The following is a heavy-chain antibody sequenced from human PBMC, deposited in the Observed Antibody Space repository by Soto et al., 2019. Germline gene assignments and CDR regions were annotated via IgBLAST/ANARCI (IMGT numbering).Heavy chain of an antibody. CDR3: ARENAYGDPNSFDY. CDR1: GGSFSGYY. D-gene: IGHD4-17*01. Sequence: SETLSLTCAVYGGSFSGYYWSWIRQPPGKGLEWIGEINHSGSTYYNPSLKSRVTISVDTSKNQFSLELTSVTAADTALYYCARENAYGDPNSFDYWGQGTLVTVSS. J-gene: IGHJ4*02. V-gene: IGHV4-34*01. CDR2: INHSGST.